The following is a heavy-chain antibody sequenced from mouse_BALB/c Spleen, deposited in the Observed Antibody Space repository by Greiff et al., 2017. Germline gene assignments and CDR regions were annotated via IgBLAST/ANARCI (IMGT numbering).Heavy chain of an antibody. Sequence: RVESGGGLVKPGGSLKLSCAASGFTFSSYTMSWVRQTPEKRLEWVATISSGGSYTYYPDSVKGRFTISRDNAKNTLYLQMSSLKSEDTAMYYCTRDGGTTGLDYWGQGTTLTVSS. CDR3: TRDGGTTGLDY. CDR2: ISSGGSYT. D-gene: IGHD1-1*01. J-gene: IGHJ2*01. V-gene: IGHV5-6-4*01. CDR1: GFTFSSYT.